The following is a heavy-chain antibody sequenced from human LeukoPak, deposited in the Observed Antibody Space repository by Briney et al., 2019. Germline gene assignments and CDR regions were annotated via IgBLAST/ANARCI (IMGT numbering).Heavy chain of an antibody. V-gene: IGHV3-23*01. J-gene: IGHJ6*03. D-gene: IGHD5-12*01. CDR1: GFTFSSYA. CDR2: ISGSGGST. CDR3: AKGGSNSGYDFLAWPYYYYYMDV. Sequence: GGSLRLSCAASGFTFSSYAMSWVRQAPGKGLEWVSAISGSGGSTYYADPVKGRFTISRDNSKNTLYLQMNSLRAEDTAVYYCAKGGSNSGYDFLAWPYYYYYMDVWGKGTTVTVSS.